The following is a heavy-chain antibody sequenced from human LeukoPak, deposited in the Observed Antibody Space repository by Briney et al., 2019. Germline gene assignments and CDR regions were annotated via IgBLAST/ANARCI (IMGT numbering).Heavy chain of an antibody. CDR2: IYPGDSDT. CDR1: GYSFTSYW. J-gene: IGHJ4*02. D-gene: IGHD3-10*01. Sequence: KCGASLQISCQGSGYSFTSYWVGWVRQLPGKGLEWMGIIYPGDSDTRYSPSFQGQVTISADKSISTAYLQWSSLKASDTAMYYCARGGHYYYGSDSFDYWGQGTLVTVSS. V-gene: IGHV5-51*01. CDR3: ARGGHYYYGSDSFDY.